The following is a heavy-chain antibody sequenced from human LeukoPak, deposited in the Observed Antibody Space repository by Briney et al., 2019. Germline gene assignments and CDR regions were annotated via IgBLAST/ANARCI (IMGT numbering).Heavy chain of an antibody. CDR2: IYSSGST. V-gene: IGHV4-4*07. CDR1: GGSISNYY. D-gene: IGHD3-10*01. Sequence: SETLSLTCTVSGGSISNYYWSWIRQPAGKRLEWLGRIYSSGSTNDSPSLESRVTVSVDTSKNQFSLKLSSVTAADTAVYYCAREHMVRGVINRWGQGALVTVSS. CDR3: AREHMVRGVINR. J-gene: IGHJ4*02.